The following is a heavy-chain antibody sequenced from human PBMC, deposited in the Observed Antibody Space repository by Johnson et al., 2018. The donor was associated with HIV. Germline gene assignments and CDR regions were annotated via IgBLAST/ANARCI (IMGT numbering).Heavy chain of an antibody. CDR1: GFTLSNYA. CDR3: AKDLWGGSYLDVFDI. D-gene: IGHD1-26*01. CDR2: INWNGYST. Sequence: VQLVESGGGLVQPGGSLRLSCAASGFTLSNYAMTWVRQAPGKGLEWVSGINWNGYSTDYADSVGGRFTISRDNSKKTLYVQMNTLRTGDTAVYHCAKDLWGGSYLDVFDIWGPGTMVTVSS. J-gene: IGHJ3*02. V-gene: IGHV3-23*04.